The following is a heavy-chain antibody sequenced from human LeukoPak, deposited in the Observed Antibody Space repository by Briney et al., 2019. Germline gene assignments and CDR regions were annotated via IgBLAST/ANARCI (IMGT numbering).Heavy chain of an antibody. J-gene: IGHJ6*03. CDR3: AKDEVVPGYYYTDV. V-gene: IGHV3-21*04. D-gene: IGHD2-2*01. CDR1: GFTFSSYN. Sequence: GGSLRLSCAASGFTFSSYNMNWVRQAPGKGLEWVSSITSGSSYIYYADSVKGRFTISRDNAKNSLYLQMNSLRAEDTAVYYCAKDEVVPGYYYTDVWGRGTTVTISS. CDR2: ITSGSSYI.